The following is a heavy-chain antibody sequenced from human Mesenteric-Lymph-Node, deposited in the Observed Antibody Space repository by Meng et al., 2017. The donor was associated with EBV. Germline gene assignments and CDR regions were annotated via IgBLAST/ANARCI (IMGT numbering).Heavy chain of an antibody. V-gene: IGHV4-4*02. Sequence: QVQLQESGPGLVKPSGXXXXXCXVSXVSISSTNWWSWIRQPPGKGLEWIGEISHSGSTNYNPSLKSRVTISLDKSKNQFSLTLSSVTAADTAAYYCAVSTILVSPSTSPYFDYWGQGTLVTVSS. CDR3: AVSTILVSPSTSPYFDY. CDR2: ISHSGST. CDR1: XVSISSTNW. D-gene: IGHD2/OR15-2a*01. J-gene: IGHJ4*02.